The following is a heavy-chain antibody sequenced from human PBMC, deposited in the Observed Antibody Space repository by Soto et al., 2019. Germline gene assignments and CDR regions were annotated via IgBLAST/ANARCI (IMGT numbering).Heavy chain of an antibody. J-gene: IGHJ4*02. CDR3: ARRWGSSFDY. D-gene: IGHD7-27*01. CDR1: GGSISSYY. Sequence: SETLSLTCTVSGGSISSYYWGWIRRPPGKGLEWIGSIYYSGSTYYNPSLKSRVTISVDTSKNQFSLKLSSVTAADTAVYYCARRWGSSFDYWGQGTLVTVSS. CDR2: IYYSGST. V-gene: IGHV4-39*01.